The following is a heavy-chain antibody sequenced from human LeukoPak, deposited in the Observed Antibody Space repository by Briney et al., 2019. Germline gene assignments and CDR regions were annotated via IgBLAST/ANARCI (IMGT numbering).Heavy chain of an antibody. CDR2: ISAYNGNT. Sequence: EASVKVSCKASGYTFTSYGISWVRQAPGQGLEWMGWISAYNGNTNYAQKLQGRVTMTTDTSTSTAYMELRSLRSDDTAVYYCARAYSGSYTPGGYYFDYWGQGTLVTVSS. CDR1: GYTFTSYG. V-gene: IGHV1-18*01. J-gene: IGHJ4*02. CDR3: ARAYSGSYTPGGYYFDY. D-gene: IGHD1-26*01.